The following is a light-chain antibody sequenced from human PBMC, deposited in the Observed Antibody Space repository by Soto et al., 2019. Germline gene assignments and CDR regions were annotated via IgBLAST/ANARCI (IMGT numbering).Light chain of an antibody. Sequence: DVQMTQSPSSLSAFVGDRVTITCRASQGIAPYLAWFQQKPGKVPKLLIYATSTLQSGVPSRFSGGGSGTDFTLTINSLQPEDVGTYYCQKYNSAPLTFGGGTKV. J-gene: IGKJ4*01. CDR1: QGIAPY. CDR3: QKYNSAPLT. V-gene: IGKV1-27*01. CDR2: ATS.